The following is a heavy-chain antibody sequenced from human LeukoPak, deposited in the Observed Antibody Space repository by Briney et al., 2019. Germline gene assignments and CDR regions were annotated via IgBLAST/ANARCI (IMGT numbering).Heavy chain of an antibody. V-gene: IGHV3-23*01. J-gene: IGHJ3*02. CDR1: GLTFSNYA. D-gene: IGHD3-10*01. Sequence: GGSLRLSCAASGLTFSNYAMTWVRLAPGKGLEWVSRLSGSGGATWYAVSVKGRFTISRDNSKNTLYLRMNSLRAEDTAVYYCAKDRTPYSRSGGYYLGAFHIWGHGALVTVSS. CDR2: LSGSGGAT. CDR3: AKDRTPYSRSGGYYLGAFHI.